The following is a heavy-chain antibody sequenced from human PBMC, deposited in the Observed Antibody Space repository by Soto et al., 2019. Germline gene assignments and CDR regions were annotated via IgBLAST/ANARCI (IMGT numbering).Heavy chain of an antibody. CDR3: AREAGKAFDY. CDR1: GYTFTNYR. J-gene: IGHJ4*02. CDR2: IVAYNGHT. Sequence: QVQLVQSGAAVKKPGASVKVSCKASGYTFTNYRITWLRQAPGQGLEWMGWIVAYNGHTNYTQHLQGTVTMTTDTPTSTTYMELRSLTSYDTAVYYCAREAGKAFDYWGQGTLVTVSS. V-gene: IGHV1-18*01.